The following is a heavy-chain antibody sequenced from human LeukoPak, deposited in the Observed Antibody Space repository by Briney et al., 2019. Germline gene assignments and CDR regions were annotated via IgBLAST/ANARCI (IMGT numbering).Heavy chain of an antibody. CDR3: TREGRVGVPFDY. D-gene: IGHD2-15*01. V-gene: IGHV1-2*02. CDR2: INPNAGDT. J-gene: IGHJ4*02. CDR1: GYTFTDSY. Sequence: ASLKVPCKTSGYTFTDSYMHWVRQAPGQGLEWIGWINPNAGDTTYAQGFHGRVTMTRDTSISTVYMELNSLKLDDTAVYYCTREGRVGVPFDYWGQGTLVTVSS.